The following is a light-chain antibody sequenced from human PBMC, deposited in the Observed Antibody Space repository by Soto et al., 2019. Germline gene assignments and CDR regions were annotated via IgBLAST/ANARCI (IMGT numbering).Light chain of an antibody. Sequence: EIVLTQSPGTLSLSPGERATLSCRASQSVSSSYLAWYQQKPGQAPRLLIYGASSRATGIPDRFSGSGSGTDFTLTIIRLEPEDFAVYYCQQCGSSPLFTFGPWTKVDVK. J-gene: IGKJ3*01. CDR2: GAS. CDR3: QQCGSSPLFT. V-gene: IGKV3-20*01. CDR1: QSVSSSY.